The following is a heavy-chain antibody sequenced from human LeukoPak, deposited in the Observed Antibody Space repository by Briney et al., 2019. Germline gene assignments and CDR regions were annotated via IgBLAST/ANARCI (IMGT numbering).Heavy chain of an antibody. V-gene: IGHV3-53*04. CDR3: AILSGSGSYSYFDY. Sequence: PGGSLRLSCAASGFIVSSNYMSWVRQAPGKGLEWVSVIYSGGSTYYADSVKGRFTISRHDSKNTLYLQMNSLRAEDTAVYYCAILSGSGSYSYFDYWGQGTLATVSS. CDR1: GFIVSSNY. J-gene: IGHJ4*02. D-gene: IGHD3-10*01. CDR2: IYSGGST.